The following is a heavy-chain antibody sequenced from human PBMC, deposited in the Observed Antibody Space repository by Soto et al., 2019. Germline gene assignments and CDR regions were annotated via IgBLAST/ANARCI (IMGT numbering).Heavy chain of an antibody. D-gene: IGHD6-6*01. J-gene: IGHJ4*02. CDR1: GGSISSSSYY. Sequence: QLQLQESGPGLVKPSETLSLTCTVSGGSISSSSYYWGWIRQPPGKGLEWIGSIYYSGSTYYNPSLKSRVTISVDTSKNQFSLKLSSVTAADTAVYYCARLERIAARPGSADYWGQGTLVTVSS. V-gene: IGHV4-39*01. CDR2: IYYSGST. CDR3: ARLERIAARPGSADY.